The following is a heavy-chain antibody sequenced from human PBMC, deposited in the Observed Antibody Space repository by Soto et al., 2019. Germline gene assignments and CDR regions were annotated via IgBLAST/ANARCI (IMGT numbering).Heavy chain of an antibody. D-gene: IGHD1-1*01. V-gene: IGHV3-30-3*01. CDR3: ARDKDDPAPYYFDY. Sequence: PGGSLRLSCAASGFTFSSYAMHWVRQAPGKGLEWVAVISYDGSNKYYADSVKGRFTISRDNSKNTLYLQMNSLRAEDTAVYYCARDKDDPAPYYFDYWGQGTLVTVSS. CDR2: ISYDGSNK. CDR1: GFTFSSYA. J-gene: IGHJ4*02.